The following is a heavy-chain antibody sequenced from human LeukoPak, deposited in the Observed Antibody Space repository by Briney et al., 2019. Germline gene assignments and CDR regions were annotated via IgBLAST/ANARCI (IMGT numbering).Heavy chain of an antibody. D-gene: IGHD7-27*01. V-gene: IGHV4-59*11. CDR1: GGSISSHY. J-gene: IGHJ5*02. CDR2: IHNSGRT. Sequence: ASETLSLTCTVSGGSISSHYWSWIRQPPGKGLEWIGNIHNSGRTNYKPSLKSRVTISIDTSKNQYYLKLSSVTAADTAVYYCARDSDNWGSTGWFDPWGQGTLVTVSS. CDR3: ARDSDNWGSTGWFDP.